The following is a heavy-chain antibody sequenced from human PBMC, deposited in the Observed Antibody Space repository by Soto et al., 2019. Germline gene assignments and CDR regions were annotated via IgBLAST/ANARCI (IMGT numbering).Heavy chain of an antibody. D-gene: IGHD5-18*01. CDR1: GGTFSSYA. Sequence: QVQLVQSGAEVKKPGSSVKVSCKASGGTFSSYAISWVRQAPGQGLEWMGGIIPIFGTANYAQKVQGRVTLTADDSTRTAYMELSSLRSEDTAMYYCARVEIGYSYGSSYYGMDVWGQWTTVTVSS. CDR3: ARVEIGYSYGSSYYGMDV. CDR2: IIPIFGTA. J-gene: IGHJ6*02. V-gene: IGHV1-69*01.